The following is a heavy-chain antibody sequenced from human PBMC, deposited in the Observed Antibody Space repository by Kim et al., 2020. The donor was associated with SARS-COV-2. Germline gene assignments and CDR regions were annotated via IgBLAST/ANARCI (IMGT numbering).Heavy chain of an antibody. J-gene: IGHJ3*02. V-gene: IGHV3-64*01. CDR2: ISSNGGST. Sequence: GGSLRLSCAASGFTFRSYAMHWVRQAPGKGLEYVSAISSNGGSTFYANSVKGRFTISRDNSKNTLYLQMGSLRAEDMAVYYCARGDYYESSGYSAAAFD. CDR1: GFTFRSYA. D-gene: IGHD3-22*01. CDR3: ARGDYYESSGYSAAAFD.